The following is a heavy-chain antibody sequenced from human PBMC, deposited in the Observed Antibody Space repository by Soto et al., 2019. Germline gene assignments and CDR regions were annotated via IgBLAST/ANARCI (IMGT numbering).Heavy chain of an antibody. CDR2: VNPILSMS. J-gene: IGHJ4*02. CDR3: ATSYGSGYRAFDY. V-gene: IGHV1-69*04. D-gene: IGHD3-10*01. Sequence: QVQLVQSGAEVKRPGSSVKVSCKASGDTFSFYSINWVRQAPGLGLEWMGRVNPILSMSNYAQRFQGRVTMTADKPTSPAYMELSGLRSEDTAMYYCATSYGSGYRAFDYWGQGALVTVSS. CDR1: GDTFSFYS.